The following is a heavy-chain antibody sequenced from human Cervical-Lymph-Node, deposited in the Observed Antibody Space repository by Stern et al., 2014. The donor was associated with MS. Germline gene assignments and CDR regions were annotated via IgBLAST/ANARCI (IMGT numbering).Heavy chain of an antibody. CDR2: IYYGGST. V-gene: IGHV4-61*01. CDR1: GDSISRRSYY. D-gene: IGHD2-2*01. J-gene: IGHJ4*02. CDR3: ARDGYSSTEYYLEY. Sequence: QVQLQESGPGLVKPSETLSLTCTVSGDSISRRSYYWSWIRQPPGKGLEWIGFIYYGGSTKYNPSLNSRVTILQDSSKNQISLKLKSVTAADSAVYYCARDGYSSTEYYLEYWGQGILVTVSS.